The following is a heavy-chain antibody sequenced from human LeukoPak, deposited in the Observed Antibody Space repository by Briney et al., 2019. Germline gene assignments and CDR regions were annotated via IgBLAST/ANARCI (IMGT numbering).Heavy chain of an antibody. CDR2: ISAYNGNT. D-gene: IGHD6-13*01. J-gene: IGHJ6*02. V-gene: IGHV1-18*01. CDR3: ASGSIVYQQLVNYGMGV. CDR1: GYTLTSYG. Sequence: ASVKVSCKASGYTLTSYGISWVRQAPGQGLEWMGWISAYNGNTNYAQKLQGRVTMTTGTSTSTAYMELRSLRSDDTAVYYCASGSIVYQQLVNYGMGVWGQGTTVTVSS.